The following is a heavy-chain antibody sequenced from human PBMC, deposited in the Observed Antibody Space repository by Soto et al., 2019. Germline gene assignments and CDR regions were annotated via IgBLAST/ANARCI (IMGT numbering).Heavy chain of an antibody. J-gene: IGHJ5*02. CDR3: ARSSLVGADILDP. D-gene: IGHD1-26*01. V-gene: IGHV4-4*07. Sequence: PSETLSLTCTVSGGSISSYYWSWIRLPAGKGLEWIGRIYTSGSTNYNPSLKSRVTMSVDTSKNQFSLKLSSVTAADTAVYYCARSSLVGADILDPWGQGTLVTVSS. CDR1: GGSISSYY. CDR2: IYTSGST.